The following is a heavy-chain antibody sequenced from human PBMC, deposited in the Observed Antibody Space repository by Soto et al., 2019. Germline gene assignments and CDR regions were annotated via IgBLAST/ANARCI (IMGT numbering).Heavy chain of an antibody. Sequence: EVQLVESGGGLVQPVGSLRLSCTASGITLSRDWMTWVRQSPGKGLEWVASIKPDGSGAYYLDSVKGLFTISRDNTKNSLYLQENSLRVGDTAMYFCAKLLSVVTALDYWGPGNMVTVSS. J-gene: IGHJ4*02. CDR1: GITLSRDW. D-gene: IGHD2-21*02. CDR2: IKPDGSGA. V-gene: IGHV3-7*03. CDR3: AKLLSVVTALDY.